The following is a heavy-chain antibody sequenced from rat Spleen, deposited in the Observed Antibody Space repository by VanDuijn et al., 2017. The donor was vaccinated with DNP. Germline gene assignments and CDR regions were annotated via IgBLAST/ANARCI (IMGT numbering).Heavy chain of an antibody. Sequence: EVQLVESGGGLVQPGRSLKLSCAASGFTFSDYYMAWVRQAPTKGLEWVAYIHYDGGTSYYGDSVEGRFTISRDNAESTLYLQMNSLRSEDMATYYCVRWDYGIYGFDYWGQGVMVTVSS. V-gene: IGHV5-22*01. CDR2: IHYDGGTS. D-gene: IGHD1-11*01. CDR1: GFTFSDYY. CDR3: VRWDYGIYGFDY. J-gene: IGHJ2*01.